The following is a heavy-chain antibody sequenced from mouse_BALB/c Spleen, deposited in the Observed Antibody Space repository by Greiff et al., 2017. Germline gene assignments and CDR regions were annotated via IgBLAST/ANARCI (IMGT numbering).Heavy chain of an antibody. V-gene: IGHV5-17*02. Sequence: EVNVVESGGGLVQPGGSRKLSCAASGFTFSSFGMHWVRQAPEKGLEWVAYISSGSSTIYYADTVKGRFTISRDNPKNTLFLQMTSLRSEDTAMYYCARYEGFAYWGQGTLVTVSA. J-gene: IGHJ3*01. CDR1: GFTFSSFG. D-gene: IGHD2-3*01. CDR2: ISSGSSTI. CDR3: ARYEGFAY.